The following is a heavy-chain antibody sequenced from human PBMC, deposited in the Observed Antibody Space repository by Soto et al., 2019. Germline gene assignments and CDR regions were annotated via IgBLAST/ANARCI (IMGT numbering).Heavy chain of an antibody. CDR3: ASGDVYSSSSLDY. J-gene: IGHJ4*02. D-gene: IGHD6-6*01. CDR2: INHSGST. Sequence: SETLSLTCAVYGGSFSGYYWSWIRQPPGKGLEWIGEINHSGSTNYNPSLKSRVTISVDTSKNQFSLKLSSVTAADTAVYYCASGDVYSSSSLDYWGQGTLVTVSS. V-gene: IGHV4-34*01. CDR1: GGSFSGYY.